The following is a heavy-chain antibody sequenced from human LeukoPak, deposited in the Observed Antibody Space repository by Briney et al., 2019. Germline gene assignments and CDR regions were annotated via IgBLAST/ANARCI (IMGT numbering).Heavy chain of an antibody. CDR3: ARGRASMVRGVIISNYWYFDL. CDR2: TYYRSKWYN. Sequence: SQTLSLTCAISGDSVSSNSAAWNWIRLSPSRGLEWLGRTYYRSKWYNDYAVSVKSRITINPDTSKNQFSLQLNSVTPEDTAVYYCARGRASMVRGVIISNYWYFDLWGRGTLVTVSS. CDR1: GDSVSSNSAA. V-gene: IGHV6-1*01. J-gene: IGHJ2*01. D-gene: IGHD3-10*01.